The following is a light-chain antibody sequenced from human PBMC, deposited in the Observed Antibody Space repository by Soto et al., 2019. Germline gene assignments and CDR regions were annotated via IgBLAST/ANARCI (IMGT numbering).Light chain of an antibody. CDR1: QSVSSN. CDR3: QQYNNWPLWT. CDR2: GAS. J-gene: IGKJ1*01. Sequence: EIVMTQSPATLSVSPGERATLSCRASQSVSSNLAWYQQKPGQAPRLLIYGASTRAPGIPARFSGSGSGTEFTLTISSLQSEDFAVYYCQQYNNWPLWTFGQATKVDIK. V-gene: IGKV3-15*01.